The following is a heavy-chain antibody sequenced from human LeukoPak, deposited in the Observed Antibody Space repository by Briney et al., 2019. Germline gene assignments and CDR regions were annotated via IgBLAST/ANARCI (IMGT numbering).Heavy chain of an antibody. J-gene: IGHJ4*02. Sequence: SETLSLTCTVSGGSISSNSYYWGWIRQPPGKGLEWIGSIHYSGSTYYNPSLKSRVTMSVDTSTNQFSLRLSSVTAADTAVYYCARADYYDSSGYYFDYWGQGTLVTVSS. D-gene: IGHD3-22*01. CDR2: IHYSGST. CDR1: GGSISSNSYY. CDR3: ARADYYDSSGYYFDY. V-gene: IGHV4-39*07.